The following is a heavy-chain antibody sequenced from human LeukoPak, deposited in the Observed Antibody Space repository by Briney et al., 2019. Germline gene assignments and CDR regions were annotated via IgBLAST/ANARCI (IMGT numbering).Heavy chain of an antibody. CDR3: AKVTYGSGTYGAFDY. D-gene: IGHD3-10*01. Sequence: GGSLRLSCAASGFTFSSYAMHWVRQAPGKGLEWVAVISYDGSNKYYADSVKGRFTISRDNSKNTLYLQMNSLRAEDTAVYYCAKVTYGSGTYGAFDYWGQGTLVTVSS. V-gene: IGHV3-30*04. J-gene: IGHJ4*02. CDR1: GFTFSSYA. CDR2: ISYDGSNK.